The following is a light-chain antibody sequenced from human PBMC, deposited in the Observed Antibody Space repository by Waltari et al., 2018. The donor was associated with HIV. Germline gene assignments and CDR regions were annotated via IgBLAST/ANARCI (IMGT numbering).Light chain of an antibody. CDR2: NSD. CDR1: RSNIGNNF. CDR3: ASRDDNLSHWV. V-gene: IGLV1-47*02. Sequence: QSVLTQPPSMSRPPGQRVFISCSGSRSNIGNNFVSWFQQVSGRPPKLIIYNSDQRPSGVPDRFSAAKSGSSASLAITGLQSDDEAVYFCASRDDNLSHWVFGGGTRLTV. J-gene: IGLJ3*02.